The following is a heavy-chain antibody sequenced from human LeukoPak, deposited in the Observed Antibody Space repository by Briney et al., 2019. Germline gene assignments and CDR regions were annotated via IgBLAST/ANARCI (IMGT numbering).Heavy chain of an antibody. Sequence: SETLSLTCAVYAGSFSNYYWSWIRPPPGKGLEWIGEIYHSGSTNYNPSLKSRVTISVDTSKNQFSLKLSSVIAADTAMYYCARGSFDYGDYQIFDFWGQGTPVTVSS. V-gene: IGHV4-34*01. CDR3: ARGSFDYGDYQIFDF. J-gene: IGHJ4*02. CDR1: AGSFSNYY. D-gene: IGHD4-17*01. CDR2: IYHSGST.